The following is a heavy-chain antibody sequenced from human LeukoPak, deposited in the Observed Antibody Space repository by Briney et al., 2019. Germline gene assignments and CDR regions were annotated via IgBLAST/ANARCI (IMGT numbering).Heavy chain of an antibody. Sequence: SETLSLTCSVYTGSISSSSYYWGWIRQPPGKGLEWIGSIYSTGSTYYNPSLKSRVTISLDTSKNQFSLKLSSVTAADTAVYHCASYTAVTYHFDYWGQGTQVTVSS. J-gene: IGHJ4*02. V-gene: IGHV4-39*01. CDR3: ASYTAVTYHFDY. CDR1: TGSISSSSYY. CDR2: IYSTGST. D-gene: IGHD4-17*01.